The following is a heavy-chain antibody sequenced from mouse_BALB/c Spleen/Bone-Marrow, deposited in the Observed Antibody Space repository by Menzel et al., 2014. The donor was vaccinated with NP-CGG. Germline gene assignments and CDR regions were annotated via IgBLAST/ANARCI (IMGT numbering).Heavy chain of an antibody. Sequence: EVQVVESGAELVKPGASVKLSCTASGFNIKDTYMHWVKQRPEQGLEWIGRIDPANGNTKYDPKFQGKATITADTSSNTAYLRLSSLTSEDTAVYYCARGGTTATWYFDVWGAGTTVTVSS. CDR1: GFNIKDTY. D-gene: IGHD1-2*01. V-gene: IGHV14-3*02. CDR3: ARGGTTATWYFDV. CDR2: IDPANGNT. J-gene: IGHJ1*01.